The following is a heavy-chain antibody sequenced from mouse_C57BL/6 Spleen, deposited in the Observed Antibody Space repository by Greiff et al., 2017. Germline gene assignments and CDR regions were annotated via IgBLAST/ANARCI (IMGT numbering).Heavy chain of an antibody. J-gene: IGHJ3*01. CDR3: ARSHYYGSSLAY. CDR1: GYSFTGYY. CDR2: INPSTGGT. V-gene: IGHV1-42*01. Sequence: VQLQQSGPELVKPGASVKISCKASGYSFTGYYMNWVKQSPEKSLEWIGEINPSTGGTTYNQKFKAKATLTVDKSSSTAYMQLKSLTSEDSAVYYCARSHYYGSSLAYWGQGTLVTVSA. D-gene: IGHD1-1*01.